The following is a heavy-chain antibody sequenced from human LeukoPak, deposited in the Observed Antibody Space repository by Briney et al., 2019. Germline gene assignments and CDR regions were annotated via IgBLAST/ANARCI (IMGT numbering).Heavy chain of an antibody. CDR3: ARGATPAGVDY. V-gene: IGHV4-39*07. CDR2: IYYSGST. CDR1: GGSISSSSYY. D-gene: IGHD1-26*01. J-gene: IGHJ4*02. Sequence: SETLSLTCTVSGGSISSSSYYWGWISQPPGKGLEWIGSIYYSGSTYYNPSLKSRVTISVDTSKNQFSLKLSSVAAADTAVYYCARGATPAGVDYWGQGILVTVSS.